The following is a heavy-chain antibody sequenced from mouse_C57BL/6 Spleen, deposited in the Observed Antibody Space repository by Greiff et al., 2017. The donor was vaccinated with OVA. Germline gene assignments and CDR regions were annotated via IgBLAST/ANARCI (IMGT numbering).Heavy chain of an antibody. D-gene: IGHD2-4*01. Sequence: QVQLQQSGTVLVRPGASVKMSCKTSGYTFTSYWMHWVKQRPGQGLEWIGNINPSNGGTNYNEKFKSKATLTVDKSSSTAYMQLSSLTSEDSAVXYCAGYELRREYYYAMDYWGQGTSVTVSS. CDR1: GYTFTSYW. CDR2: INPSNGGT. CDR3: AGYELRREYYYAMDY. J-gene: IGHJ4*01. V-gene: IGHV1-53*01.